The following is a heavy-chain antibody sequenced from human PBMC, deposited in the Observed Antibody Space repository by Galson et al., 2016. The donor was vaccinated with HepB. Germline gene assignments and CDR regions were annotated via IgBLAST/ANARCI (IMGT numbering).Heavy chain of an antibody. CDR1: GFTFSTYN. D-gene: IGHD5-18*01. J-gene: IGHJ4*02. V-gene: IGHV3-21*01. Sequence: LRLSCAASGFTFSTYNMSWVRQAPGKGLEWVSSISRGSGYIYYADSVKGRFTISRDNPKNSLYLQMNSLRAEDTAVYYCCVDTAMDYVFDYWGQGTLVTVSS. CDR2: ISRGSGYI. CDR3: CVDTAMDYVFDY.